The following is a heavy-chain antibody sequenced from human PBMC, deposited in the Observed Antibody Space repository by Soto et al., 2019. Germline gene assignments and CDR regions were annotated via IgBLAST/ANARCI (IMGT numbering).Heavy chain of an antibody. CDR2: INPSGGST. V-gene: IGHV1-46*01. CDR3: ARRTSNPHYYFDY. Sequence: ASVKVSCKASGYTFTSYYMHWVRQAPGQGLEWMGIINPSGGSTSYAQKFQGRVTITRDTSASTAYMELSSLRSEDTAVYYCARRTSNPHYYFDYWGQGTLVTVSS. J-gene: IGHJ4*02. D-gene: IGHD4-4*01. CDR1: GYTFTSYY.